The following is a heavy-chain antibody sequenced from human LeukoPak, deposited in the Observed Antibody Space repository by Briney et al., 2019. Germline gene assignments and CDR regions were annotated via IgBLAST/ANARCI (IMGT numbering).Heavy chain of an antibody. CDR1: GGSITSGNYY. D-gene: IGHD4-17*01. V-gene: IGHV4-61*02. CDR2: IYTSGST. CDR3: ARDYGDLVLNY. Sequence: RASETLSLTCTVSGGSITSGNYYWSWIRQPAGKGLEWIGRIYTSGSTNYNPSLKSRVTISVDTSKNQFSLKLSSVTAADTAVYYCARDYGDLVLNYWGQGTLVTVSS. J-gene: IGHJ4*02.